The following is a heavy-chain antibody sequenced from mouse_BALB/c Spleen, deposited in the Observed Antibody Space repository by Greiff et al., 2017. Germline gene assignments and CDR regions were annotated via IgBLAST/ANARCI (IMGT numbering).Heavy chain of an antibody. CDR2: IDPGNGNT. Sequence: EVKLLQSGADLVKPGASVKFSCTASGFNLNDSYMSWVKQSPEPGLEWIGRIDPGNGNTKYDPKFQGKATITADTSSNTAYLQLSSLTSEDTAVYYCARSGYYGSSYCYFDYWGQGTTLTVSS. V-gene: IGHV14-3*02. D-gene: IGHD1-1*01. CDR1: GFNLNDSY. CDR3: ARSGYYGSSYCYFDY. J-gene: IGHJ2*01.